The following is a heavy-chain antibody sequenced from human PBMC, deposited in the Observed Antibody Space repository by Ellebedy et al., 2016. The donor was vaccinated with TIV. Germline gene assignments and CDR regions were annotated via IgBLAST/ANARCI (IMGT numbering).Heavy chain of an antibody. D-gene: IGHD4-17*01. CDR2: IRQEGDEI. CDR1: GFNFRSYW. CDR3: ARRASYGDYAVQVNPWFDP. J-gene: IGHJ5*02. Sequence: GGSLRLSCAASGFNFRSYWMTWVRQAPGKGLEWVAKIRQEGDEIYYVESVKGRFTISRDNAKNSLFPQMNSLRVEDPAVYYCARRASYGDYAVQVNPWFDPWGQGTLVTVSS. V-gene: IGHV3-7*01.